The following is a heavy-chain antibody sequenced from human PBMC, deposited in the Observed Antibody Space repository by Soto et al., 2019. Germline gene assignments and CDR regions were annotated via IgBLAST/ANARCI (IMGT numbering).Heavy chain of an antibody. CDR3: ARTDYLFSTLTYYFDY. CDR1: GYTFTGYY. D-gene: IGHD3-16*01. Sequence: ASVKVSCKASGYTFTGYYVNWARQAPGQGLEWMGWINPDNGVPNYAQKFQGRVTLSRDTSINTAYMELSRLTSDDTAMYYCARTDYLFSTLTYYFDYWGPVPLVTFSS. V-gene: IGHV1-2*02. CDR2: INPDNGVP. J-gene: IGHJ4*02.